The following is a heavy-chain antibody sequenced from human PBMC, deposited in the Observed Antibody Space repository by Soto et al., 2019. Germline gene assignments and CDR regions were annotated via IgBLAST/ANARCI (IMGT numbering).Heavy chain of an antibody. CDR2: IYYSGST. CDR1: GGSISSYY. V-gene: IGHV4-59*08. CDR3: ARRNPHYYDSSGYYNNWFDP. D-gene: IGHD3-22*01. Sequence: LSLTCTVSGGSISSYYWSWIRQPPGKGLEWFGYIYYSGSTNYNPSLKSRVTISVDTSKNQFSLKLSSVTAADTAVYYCARRNPHYYDSSGYYNNWFDPWAQGTLVTVSS. J-gene: IGHJ5*02.